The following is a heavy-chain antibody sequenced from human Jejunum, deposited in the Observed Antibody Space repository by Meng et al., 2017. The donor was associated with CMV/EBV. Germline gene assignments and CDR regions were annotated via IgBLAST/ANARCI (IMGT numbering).Heavy chain of an antibody. D-gene: IGHD6-6*01. CDR1: GYTFTSYA. CDR3: ARDIRRSSSPRRG. Sequence: CKASGYTFTSYAMNWLRQAPGQGLEWMGWINTNPGNPTYAQGFTGRFVFSLDTSVSTAYLQICSLKAEDTAVYYCARDIRRSSSPRRGGGQGTLVTVSS. J-gene: IGHJ4*02. V-gene: IGHV7-4-1*01. CDR2: INTNPGNP.